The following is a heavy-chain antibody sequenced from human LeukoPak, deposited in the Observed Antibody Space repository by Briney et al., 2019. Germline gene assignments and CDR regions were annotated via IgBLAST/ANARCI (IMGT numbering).Heavy chain of an antibody. V-gene: IGHV1-69*06. CDR1: GGTFSSYA. CDR3: ARGKVVVIARNYYYYYGIDV. D-gene: IGHD3-22*01. CDR2: IIPIFGTA. Sequence: SVKFSCKASGGTFSSYAISWERQAPGQGLEWRGGIIPIFGTANYAQKFQGRVTMTRDTSTSTVYMELSSLRSEDTAVYYCARGKVVVIARNYYYYYGIDVWGQGTTVTVSS. J-gene: IGHJ6*02.